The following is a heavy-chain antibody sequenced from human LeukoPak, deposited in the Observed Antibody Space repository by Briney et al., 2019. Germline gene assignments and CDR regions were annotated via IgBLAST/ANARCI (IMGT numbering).Heavy chain of an antibody. CDR2: INPSGGST. Sequence: GASVKVSCKASGYTFTSYYMHWVRQAPGQGREGMGIINPSGGSTSYAQKFQGRVTMTRDTSTSTVYMELSSLRSEDTAVYYCARESGSSSSDYYYGMDVWGQGTTVTVSS. D-gene: IGHD6-6*01. J-gene: IGHJ6*02. CDR1: GYTFTSYY. V-gene: IGHV1-46*01. CDR3: ARESGSSSSDYYYGMDV.